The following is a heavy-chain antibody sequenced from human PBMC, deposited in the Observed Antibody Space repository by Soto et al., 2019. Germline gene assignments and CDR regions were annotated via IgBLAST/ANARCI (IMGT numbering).Heavy chain of an antibody. V-gene: IGHV1-18*01. CDR2: ISTYDGNT. CDR1: GYTFTTYD. J-gene: IGHJ6*02. Sequence: QVQLVQSGAEVKKPGASVKVSCKASGYTFTTYDISWVRQAPGQGLEWMRRISTYDGNTNYPQSLQGRLTMTTDTSATTAYMELRSLRAADTAVYYWARDPYHVLMVNAPNLYGMDVWGQGTTVTVSS. D-gene: IGHD2-8*01. CDR3: ARDPYHVLMVNAPNLYGMDV.